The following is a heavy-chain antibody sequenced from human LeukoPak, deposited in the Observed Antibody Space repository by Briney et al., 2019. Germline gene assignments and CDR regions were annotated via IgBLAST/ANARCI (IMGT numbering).Heavy chain of an antibody. J-gene: IGHJ4*02. CDR3: ARLREDIEAPNFDY. V-gene: IGHV1-69*13. D-gene: IGHD5-12*01. CDR2: IIPIFGTA. Sequence: GASVKVSCKASGGTFSSYAISWVRQAPGQGLEWMGGIIPIFGTANYAQKFQGRVTITADESTSTAYMELSSLRSEDTAVYYCARLREDIEAPNFDYWGQGTLVTVSS. CDR1: GGTFSSYA.